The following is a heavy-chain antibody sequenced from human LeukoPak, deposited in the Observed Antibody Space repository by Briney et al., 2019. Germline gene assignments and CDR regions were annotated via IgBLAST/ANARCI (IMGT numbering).Heavy chain of an antibody. J-gene: IGHJ4*02. Sequence: PSETLSLTCTVSGGAIRSSSYYWGWIRQPPGEGLQWIGSIYDGGSTYYDPSLKSRVTISVDTSKNLFSLKLSSVTAADTAVYYCARPSRQGYQLLWYYFDYWGQGTLVTVSS. CDR3: ARPSRQGYQLLWYYFDY. CDR2: IYDGGST. D-gene: IGHD2-2*01. V-gene: IGHV4-39*07. CDR1: GGAIRSSSYY.